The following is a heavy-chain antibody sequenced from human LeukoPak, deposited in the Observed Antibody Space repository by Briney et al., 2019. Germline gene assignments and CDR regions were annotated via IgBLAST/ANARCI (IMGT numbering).Heavy chain of an antibody. CDR3: ARARGTGWYFDL. D-gene: IGHD2-15*01. J-gene: IGHJ2*01. Sequence: GGSLRLSCAASGFIFSSYSMDWVRQAPGKGLEWVSYTSSSSSTIKYAESVRGRFTVSRDNAENSLYLQMNSLRDEYTAVYYCARARGTGWYFDLWGRGTLVTVSS. CDR2: TSSSSSTI. V-gene: IGHV3-48*02. CDR1: GFIFSSYS.